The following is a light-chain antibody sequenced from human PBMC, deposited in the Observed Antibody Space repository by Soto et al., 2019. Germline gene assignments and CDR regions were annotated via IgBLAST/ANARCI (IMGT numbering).Light chain of an antibody. V-gene: IGLV1-40*01. CDR1: SSNIGAGYD. CDR3: QSYDSSLSSYV. Sequence: QSALTQPPSVSGAPGQRVTISCTGSSSNIGAGYDVHWYQQLPGTAPKLLIYVNNNRPSGVPDRFSGSKSATSASLAISGLQAEDEADYYCQSYDSSLSSYVFGTGTKVTVL. CDR2: VNN. J-gene: IGLJ1*01.